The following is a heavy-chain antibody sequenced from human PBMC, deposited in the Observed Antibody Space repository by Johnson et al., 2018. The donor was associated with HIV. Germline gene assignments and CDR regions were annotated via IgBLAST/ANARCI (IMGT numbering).Heavy chain of an antibody. V-gene: IGHV3-30*04. D-gene: IGHD3-3*01. Sequence: QVQLVESGGGVVQPGRSLRLSCAASGFTFSSSAMHWVRQAPGKGLEWVAVISYDGSNKYYADSVKGRFTISRDNSKNTLYLQINSLRAEDTAVYYCAREGRGRGGITIFGDAFDIWGQGTMVTVSS. CDR1: GFTFSSSA. CDR2: ISYDGSNK. CDR3: AREGRGRGGITIFGDAFDI. J-gene: IGHJ3*02.